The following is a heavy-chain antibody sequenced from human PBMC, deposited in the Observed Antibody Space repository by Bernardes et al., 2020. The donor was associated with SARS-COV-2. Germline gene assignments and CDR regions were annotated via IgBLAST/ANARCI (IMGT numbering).Heavy chain of an antibody. CDR1: GFTFGHFG. D-gene: IGHD2-8*02. CDR3: AKDCSTDPCDS. Sequence: GGCLSRSSAASGFTFGHFGMSWVRPAPGKGLEWMSTISGSGDGTHYADSVQGRFTVSRDNSKNTLYLQMNSLRVEDTAVYYCAKDCSTDPCDSWGQGTLVTVSS. CDR2: ISGSGDGT. J-gene: IGHJ4*02. V-gene: IGHV3-23*01.